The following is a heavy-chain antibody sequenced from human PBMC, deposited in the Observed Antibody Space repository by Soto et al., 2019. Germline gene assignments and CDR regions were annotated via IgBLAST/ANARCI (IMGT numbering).Heavy chain of an antibody. CDR1: GGSISSSNW. J-gene: IGHJ4*02. Sequence: PSDTLSLICAVSGGSISSSNWWSWVRQPPGKGLEWIGEIYHSGSTNYNPSLKSRVTISVDKSKNQFSLKLSSVTAADTAVYYCARAVVVPAARFDYQRQLTLFTVSS. D-gene: IGHD2-2*01. V-gene: IGHV4-4*02. CDR3: ARAVVVPAARFDY. CDR2: IYHSGST.